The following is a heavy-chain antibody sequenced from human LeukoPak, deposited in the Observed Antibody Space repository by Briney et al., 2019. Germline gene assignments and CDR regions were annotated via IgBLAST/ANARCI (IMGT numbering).Heavy chain of an antibody. CDR2: ISSSSSYI. CDR3: ARAEGTVVTPLPQKY. Sequence: GGSLRLSCAASGFTFSSYAMSWVRQAPGKGLEWVSSISSSSSYIFYADSVKGRFTISRDHAKNSLYLQMNSLRVEDTAVYYCARAEGTVVTPLPQKYWGQGTLVTVSS. D-gene: IGHD4-23*01. CDR1: GFTFSSYA. V-gene: IGHV3-21*01. J-gene: IGHJ4*02.